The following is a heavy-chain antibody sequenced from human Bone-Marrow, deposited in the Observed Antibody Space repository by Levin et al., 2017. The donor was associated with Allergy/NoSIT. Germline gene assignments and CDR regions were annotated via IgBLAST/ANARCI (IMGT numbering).Heavy chain of an antibody. V-gene: IGHV3-30*04. J-gene: IGHJ6*02. CDR3: SRDPHVYDYIWVAYYYGLDG. D-gene: IGHD3-16*01. Sequence: GGSLRLSCAASGFTFTSYSLHWVRQAPGKGLEWVAVISFDGNNRYYRDSVKGRFTISRDNSKNTVYLQMKSLREDDTALYYCSRDPHVYDYIWVAYYYGLDGWGQGTTVSVSS. CDR2: ISFDGNNR. CDR1: GFTFTSYS.